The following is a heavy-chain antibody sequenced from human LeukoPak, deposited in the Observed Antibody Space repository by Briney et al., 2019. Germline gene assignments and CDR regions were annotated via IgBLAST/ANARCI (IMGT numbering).Heavy chain of an antibody. CDR1: GITFSSDG. CDR3: ARDTSAGFDY. Sequence: PGGSLRLSRAASGITFSSDGMNWVRQVPGKGLEWVSSILDSGGGTTYADSVRGRFTISRDNAKNSLWLQMNSLRDEDSAVYYCARDTSAGFDYWGQGTLVTVSS. V-gene: IGHV3-23*01. CDR2: ILDSGGGT. J-gene: IGHJ4*02.